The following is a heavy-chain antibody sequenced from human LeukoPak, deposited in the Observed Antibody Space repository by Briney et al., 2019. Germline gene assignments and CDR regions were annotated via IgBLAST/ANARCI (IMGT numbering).Heavy chain of an antibody. D-gene: IGHD2-2*01. CDR2: ISWNSGSI. V-gene: IGHV3-9*01. Sequence: SLRLSCAASGFTFDDYAIHWVRQAPGKGLEWVSGISWNSGSIGYADSVKGRFTISRDNAKNSLYLQMNSLRAEDTALYYCAKTSGLLSDEFDYWGQGTLVTVSS. CDR3: AKTSGLLSDEFDY. J-gene: IGHJ4*02. CDR1: GFTFDDYA.